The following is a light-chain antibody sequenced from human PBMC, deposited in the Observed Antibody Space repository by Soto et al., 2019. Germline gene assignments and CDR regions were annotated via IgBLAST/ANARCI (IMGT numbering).Light chain of an antibody. CDR2: DTS. CDR3: LLSYDGARPV. J-gene: IGLJ2*01. V-gene: IGLV7-46*01. Sequence: QAVVTQEPSLTVSPGGTVTLTCGSSTVGVTSGHYPCWLQQMPGQAPRTLIYDTSNKHSWTPARFSGSLLGGKAALTLSGAQPEDEAEYYCLLSYDGARPVFGGGTKLTVL. CDR1: TVGVTSGHY.